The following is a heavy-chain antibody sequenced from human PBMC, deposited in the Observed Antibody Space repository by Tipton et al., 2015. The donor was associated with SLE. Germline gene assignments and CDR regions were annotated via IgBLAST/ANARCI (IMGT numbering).Heavy chain of an antibody. CDR2: IETDGRST. J-gene: IGHJ3*01. Sequence: SLRLSCAASGFSFSSYYMNWVRQAPGKGLAWVSRIETDGRSTAYPDSVKGRFTVSRDNAQDTLFLQMNSLRAEDSGVYYCARAFRLGLDSFDPWGQGTTVTVSA. V-gene: IGHV3-74*01. CDR1: GFSFSSYY. CDR3: ARAFRLGLDSFDP. D-gene: IGHD3/OR15-3a*01.